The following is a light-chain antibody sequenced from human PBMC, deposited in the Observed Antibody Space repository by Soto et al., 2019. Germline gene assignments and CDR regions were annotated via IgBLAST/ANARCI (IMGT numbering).Light chain of an antibody. Sequence: EIVMTQSPATLSVSPGERTTLSCRASQSVNSNLDWYQQKPGQAPTLLIYDASTRSTGTPLRFSGSGSGTEFKLTISNLQSEDFPVYYYEQFDNRPPVTFGQGTRLEIK. V-gene: IGKV3-15*01. J-gene: IGKJ5*01. CDR1: QSVNSN. CDR2: DAS. CDR3: EQFDNRPPVT.